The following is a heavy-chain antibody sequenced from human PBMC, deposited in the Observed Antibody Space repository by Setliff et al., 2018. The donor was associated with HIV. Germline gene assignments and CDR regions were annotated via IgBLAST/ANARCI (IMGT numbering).Heavy chain of an antibody. Sequence: GGSLRLSCGASGFTFGNYWMTWVRQAPGRGLECVANIKEDGSEKYYVDSVKGRFTISRDNAKNSLYLQMNSLRAEDTAVYYCARDLATTSFDYWGQGTLVTVSS. CDR1: GFTFGNYW. J-gene: IGHJ4*02. D-gene: IGHD1-26*01. CDR2: IKEDGSEK. V-gene: IGHV3-7*01. CDR3: ARDLATTSFDY.